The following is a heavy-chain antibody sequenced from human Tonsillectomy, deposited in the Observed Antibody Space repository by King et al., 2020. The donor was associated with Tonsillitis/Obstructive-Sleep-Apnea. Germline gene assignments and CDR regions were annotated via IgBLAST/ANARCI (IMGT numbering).Heavy chain of an antibody. Sequence: VQLVESGGGLVQPGGSLRLSCAASGFTFSTNYMSLVRQAPGKRPEWGSDIHSVGSAYDADSVKGRFTISRDNSKNKLYLQMNSMRAEDTAVYCCARESSSGWYRDAFDIWGQGTMVTVSS. J-gene: IGHJ3*02. D-gene: IGHD6-19*01. V-gene: IGHV3-66*01. CDR1: GFTFSTNY. CDR3: ARESSSGWYRDAFDI. CDR2: IHSVGSA.